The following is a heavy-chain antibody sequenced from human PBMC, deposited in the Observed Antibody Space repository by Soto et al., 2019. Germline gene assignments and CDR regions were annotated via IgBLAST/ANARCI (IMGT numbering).Heavy chain of an antibody. CDR1: GGSISSGGYY. Sequence: SETLSLTCTVSGGSISSGGYYWSWIRQHPGKGLEWIGYIYYRGSTYYNPSLQSRVTISVDTSKNQFSLKLSSVTAADTAVYYCAREVDVPPSGMDVWGQGTTVTVSS. V-gene: IGHV4-31*03. J-gene: IGHJ6*02. D-gene: IGHD3-10*02. CDR3: AREVDVPPSGMDV. CDR2: IYYRGST.